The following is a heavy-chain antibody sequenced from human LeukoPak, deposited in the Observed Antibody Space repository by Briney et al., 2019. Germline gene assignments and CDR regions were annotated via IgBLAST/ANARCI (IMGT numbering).Heavy chain of an antibody. CDR1: GGSISSGGYS. V-gene: IGHV4-30-2*01. D-gene: IGHD3-16*02. CDR2: IYHSGST. J-gene: IGHJ4*02. CDR3: ASHYDYVWGSYRRDY. Sequence: PSETLSLTCAVSGGSISSGGYSWSWIRQPPGKGLEWIGYIYHSGSTYYNPSLKSRVTISVDRSKNQFSLKLSSVTAADTAVYYCASHYDYVWGSYRRDYWGQGTLVTVSS.